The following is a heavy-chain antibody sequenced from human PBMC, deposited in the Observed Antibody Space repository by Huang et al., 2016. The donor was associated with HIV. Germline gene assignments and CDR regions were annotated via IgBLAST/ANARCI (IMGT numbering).Heavy chain of an antibody. J-gene: IGHJ4*02. D-gene: IGHD3-16*01. V-gene: IGHV5-51*01. CDR1: GYSFTTYW. CDR2: IDPGDSET. Sequence: EVQLIQSGVEVKRPGESLKISCKVSGYSFTTYWIGWVRQMPGNGLDWMGMIDPGDSETRYNPSVQGQVTISADTSLTTAYLQWNHLKASDSAIYYCAGGPHIDFWGQGTRVTVSS. CDR3: AGGPHIDF.